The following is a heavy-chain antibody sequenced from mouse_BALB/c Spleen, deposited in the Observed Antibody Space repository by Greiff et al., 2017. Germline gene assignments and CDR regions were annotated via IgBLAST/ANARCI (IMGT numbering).Heavy chain of an antibody. Sequence: DLVKPGASVKLSCTASGYTFTSYWINWIRQRPGQGLEWIGRIATGSGSTYYNEMFKGKATLTVDTSSSTAYIQLSSLSSEDSAVYFCARDSHHYGSGYYFDYWGQGTTLTVSS. CDR2: IATGSGST. J-gene: IGHJ2*01. D-gene: IGHD1-1*01. CDR1: GYTFTSYW. V-gene: IGHV1S41*01. CDR3: ARDSHHYGSGYYFDY.